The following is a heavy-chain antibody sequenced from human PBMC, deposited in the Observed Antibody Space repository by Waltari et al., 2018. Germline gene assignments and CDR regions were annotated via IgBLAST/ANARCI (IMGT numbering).Heavy chain of an antibody. CDR2: ISSSSSTI. J-gene: IGHJ2*01. V-gene: IGHV3-48*01. CDR3: ARDGCTGGVCYTAWYFDL. CDR1: GFTFSSYS. D-gene: IGHD2-8*02. Sequence: EVQLVESGGGLVQPGGSLRLSCAASGFTFSSYSMNWVRQAPGKGLEWVSYISSSSSTIYDGDAVKGRFTISRDNAKNSLYLQKNSLRAEDTAVYYCARDGCTGGVCYTAWYFDLWGRGTLVTVSS.